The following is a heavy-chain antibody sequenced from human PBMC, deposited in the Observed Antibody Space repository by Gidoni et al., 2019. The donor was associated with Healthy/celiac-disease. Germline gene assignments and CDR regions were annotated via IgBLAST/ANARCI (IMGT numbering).Heavy chain of an antibody. CDR2: INHSGST. V-gene: IGHV4-34*01. Sequence: QVQLQQWGAGLLKPSETLSLTCAVYGGSFSGYYWSWIRQPPGKGLEWIGEINHSGSTNYNPSLKSRVTISVDTSKNQFSLKLSSVTAADTAVYYCARRRITGTPRRELGYWGQGTLVTVSS. CDR1: GGSFSGYY. CDR3: ARRRITGTPRRELGY. D-gene: IGHD1-20*01. J-gene: IGHJ4*02.